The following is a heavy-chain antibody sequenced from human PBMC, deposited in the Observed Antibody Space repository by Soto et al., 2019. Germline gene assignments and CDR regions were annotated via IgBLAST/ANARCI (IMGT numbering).Heavy chain of an antibody. CDR1: GGTFSRSA. D-gene: IGHD2-8*01. J-gene: IGHJ6*02. V-gene: IGHV1-69*01. CDR2: IIPIFGTA. CDR3: ARDCTNGVCRGGYYYGMDV. Sequence: QVQLVQSGAEVKKPGSSVKVSCKASGGTFSRSAISWVRQAPGHGLEWMGGIIPIFGTANYAQKFQGRVTITADEATSTAYMELSSLRSEDTAVYYCARDCTNGVCRGGYYYGMDVCGQGTTVTVSS.